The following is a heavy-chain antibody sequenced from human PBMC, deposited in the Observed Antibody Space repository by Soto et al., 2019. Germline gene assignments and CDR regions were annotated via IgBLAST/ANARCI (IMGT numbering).Heavy chain of an antibody. D-gene: IGHD3-22*01. Sequence: SETLSLTCDVSAYSISSGHYWAWVRQPPGKGLEWIGTLYHSGSTYSNPSLRSRVTISIDTSKTQFSLTLSSVTAADTAVYYCAGGYDGNFDYWAQGTLVTVSS. V-gene: IGHV4-38-2*01. CDR2: LYHSGST. CDR3: AGGYDGNFDY. J-gene: IGHJ4*02. CDR1: AYSISSGHY.